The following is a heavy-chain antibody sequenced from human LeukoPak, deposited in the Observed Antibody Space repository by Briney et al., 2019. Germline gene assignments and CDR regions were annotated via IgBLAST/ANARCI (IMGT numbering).Heavy chain of an antibody. V-gene: IGHV3-23*01. Sequence: GGSLRLSCAASGFTFSSYAMSWVRQAPGKGLEWVSTISGSAGSTYYADYVKGRFTISRDNSKNTLYLQMTSLRAEDTAVYYCARFSGDYYGLDVWGQGTTVTVSS. CDR3: ARFSGDYYGLDV. CDR1: GFTFSSYA. D-gene: IGHD3-10*01. J-gene: IGHJ6*02. CDR2: ISGSAGST.